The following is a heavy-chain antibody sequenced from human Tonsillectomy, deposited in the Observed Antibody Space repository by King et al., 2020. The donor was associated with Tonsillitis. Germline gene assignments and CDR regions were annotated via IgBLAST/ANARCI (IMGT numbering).Heavy chain of an antibody. CDR1: GFTFGSYA. J-gene: IGHJ4*02. D-gene: IGHD1-26*01. CDR3: AKPLLVGVIRDFDH. Sequence: VQLQESGGTLVQPGGSLRLSCAASGFTFGSYAMSWVRQAPGKRLEWVSGITTSRDRTFYADSVKGRFTIFRDNSKNTVYLQLNSLRLDDTAVYYCAKPLLVGVIRDFDHWGQGTLVTVSS. V-gene: IGHV3-23*01. CDR2: ITTSRDRT.